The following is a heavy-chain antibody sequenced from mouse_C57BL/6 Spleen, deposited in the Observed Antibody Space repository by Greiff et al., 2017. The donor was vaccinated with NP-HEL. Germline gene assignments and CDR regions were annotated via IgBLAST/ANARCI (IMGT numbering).Heavy chain of an antibody. CDR2: IYPGDGDT. Sequence: VKLMESGPELVKPGASVKISCKASGYAFSSSWMNWVKQRPGKGLEWIGRIYPGDGDTNYNGKFKGKATLTADKSSSTAYMQLSSLTSEDSAVYFCARWSDGSRGDYWGQGTTLTVSS. J-gene: IGHJ2*01. CDR1: GYAFSSSW. D-gene: IGHD1-1*01. CDR3: ARWSDGSRGDY. V-gene: IGHV1-82*01.